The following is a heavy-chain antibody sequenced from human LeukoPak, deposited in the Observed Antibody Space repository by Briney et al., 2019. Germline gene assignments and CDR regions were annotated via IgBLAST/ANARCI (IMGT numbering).Heavy chain of an antibody. Sequence: ASVKVSCKASGYTFTSYDINWVRQATGQGLEWMGWMNPNSGNTGYAQKFQGIVTMTRNTSISTAYMELSSLRSEDTAVYYCARAYYYDGRGAFDIWGQGTMVTVSS. CDR3: ARAYYYDGRGAFDI. J-gene: IGHJ3*02. D-gene: IGHD3-22*01. CDR2: MNPNSGNT. CDR1: GYTFTSYD. V-gene: IGHV1-8*01.